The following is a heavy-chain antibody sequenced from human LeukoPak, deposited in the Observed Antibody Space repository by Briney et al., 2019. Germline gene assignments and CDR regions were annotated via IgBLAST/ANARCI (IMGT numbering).Heavy chain of an antibody. CDR1: GITLSNYG. J-gene: IGHJ4*02. V-gene: IGHV3-23*01. CDR2: ISGSGGRT. Sequence: PGGPLRLSCAVSGITLSNYGMSRVRQAPGKGLEWVAGISGSGGRTNYADSVKGRFTISRDNPKNTLYLQMNSLRAEDTAVYFCAKRGVVIRVILVGFHKEAYYFDSWGQGALVTVSS. CDR3: AKRGVVIRVILVGFHKEAYYFDS. D-gene: IGHD3-22*01.